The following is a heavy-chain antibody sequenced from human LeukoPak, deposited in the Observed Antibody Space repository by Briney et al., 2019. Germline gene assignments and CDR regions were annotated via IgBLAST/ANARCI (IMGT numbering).Heavy chain of an antibody. CDR3: ARDHSSGWYNWFDP. J-gene: IGHJ5*02. CDR1: GGSISSSSYY. V-gene: IGHV4-39*02. Sequence: SETLSLTCTVSGGSISSSSYYWGWIRQPPGKGLEWIGSIDYSGSNYYNPSLKSGVTISVNTSNNQFSLKLSSVTAADTAVYYCARDHSSGWYNWFDPWGQGTLVTVSS. D-gene: IGHD6-19*01. CDR2: IDYSGSN.